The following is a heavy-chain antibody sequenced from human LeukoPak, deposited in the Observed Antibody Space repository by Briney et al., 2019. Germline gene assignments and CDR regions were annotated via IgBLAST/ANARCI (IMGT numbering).Heavy chain of an antibody. Sequence: SETLSLTCTVSGGSISSYYWSWIRQPPGKGLEWIGYIYYSGSTNYNPSLKSRVTISVDTSKNQFSLKLSSVTAADTAMYYCARIGLQSGSYYEGTDYWGQGTLVTVSS. V-gene: IGHV4-59*08. J-gene: IGHJ4*02. D-gene: IGHD1-26*01. CDR2: IYYSGST. CDR1: GGSISSYY. CDR3: ARIGLQSGSYYEGTDY.